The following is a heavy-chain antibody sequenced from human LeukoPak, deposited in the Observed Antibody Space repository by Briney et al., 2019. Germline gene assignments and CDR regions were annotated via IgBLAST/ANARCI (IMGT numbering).Heavy chain of an antibody. V-gene: IGHV4-39*01. CDR1: GGSISSYY. CDR3: ARLDFWSGHKFDP. Sequence: SETLSLTCTVSGGSISSYYWSWIRQPPGKGLEWIGNIYYTGSTYYNPSLKSRVIISVDTSKNQFSLNLSSVTAADTAVYYCARLDFWSGHKFDPWGQGTLITVSS. J-gene: IGHJ5*02. CDR2: IYYTGST. D-gene: IGHD3-3*01.